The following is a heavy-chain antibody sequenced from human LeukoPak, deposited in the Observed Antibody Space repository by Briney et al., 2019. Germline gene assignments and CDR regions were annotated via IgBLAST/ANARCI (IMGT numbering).Heavy chain of an antibody. V-gene: IGHV3-30*02. J-gene: IGHJ4*02. D-gene: IGHD1-26*01. CDR2: IRFDGSNK. CDR3: AKDPVVGATSDY. Sequence: GGSLRLSCAAAGFTFSSYGMHWVRQAPGKGLEWVAFIRFDGSNKYYADSVKVRFTISGYNSKDTLDLQMNSLRAEDTAVYYCAKDPVVGATSDYWGQGTLVTVSS. CDR1: GFTFSSYG.